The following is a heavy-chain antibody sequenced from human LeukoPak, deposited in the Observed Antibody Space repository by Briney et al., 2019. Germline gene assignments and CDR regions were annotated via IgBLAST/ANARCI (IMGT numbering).Heavy chain of an antibody. CDR1: GYSFTSYW. CDR2: IYPGDSES. CDR3: AGGGVIGTKYIDY. Sequence: GESLYISCKGSGYSFTSYWIGWVRQMPGKGLEWMGIIYPGDSESRYRPSFQGQVTISADKSISTAYLQWSSLKASDTAMYYCAGGGVIGTKYIDYWGRGSLVTVSS. V-gene: IGHV5-51*01. J-gene: IGHJ4*02. D-gene: IGHD2-21*01.